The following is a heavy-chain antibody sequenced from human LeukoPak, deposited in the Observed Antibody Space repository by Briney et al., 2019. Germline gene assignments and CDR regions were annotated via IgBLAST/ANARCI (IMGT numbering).Heavy chain of an antibody. CDR3: ARQGVVTAMRDY. CDR2: IYYSGST. CDR1: GNSISSGDYY. D-gene: IGHD2-21*02. J-gene: IGHJ4*02. Sequence: PSETLSLTCTVSGNSISSGDYYWSWIRQPPGKGLEWIGSIYYSGSTYYNPSLKSRVTISVDTSKNQFSLKLSSVTAADTAVYYCARQGVVTAMRDYWGQGTLVTVSS. V-gene: IGHV4-39*01.